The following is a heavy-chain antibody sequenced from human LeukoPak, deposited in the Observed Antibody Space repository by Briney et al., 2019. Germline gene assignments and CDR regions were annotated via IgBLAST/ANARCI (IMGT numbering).Heavy chain of an antibody. J-gene: IGHJ4*02. CDR3: ARGPNTMWGAVAANWRLFDY. Sequence: GGSLRLSCAASGFTFSNYAMSWVRQAPGKGLEWVSAISGSGGETYYAESAKGRFTISRDNSKNTLYMQMNSLRAEDTAVYYCARGPNTMWGAVAANWRLFDYWGQGTLVTVSS. CDR2: ISGSGGET. D-gene: IGHD6-19*01. CDR1: GFTFSNYA. V-gene: IGHV3-23*01.